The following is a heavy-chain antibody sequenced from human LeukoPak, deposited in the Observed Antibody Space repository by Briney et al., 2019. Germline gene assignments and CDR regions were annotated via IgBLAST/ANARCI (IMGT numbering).Heavy chain of an antibody. CDR1: GYTFTSYD. V-gene: IGHV1-8*01. D-gene: IGHD2-15*01. Sequence: ASVKVSCKASGYTFTSYDINWVRQATGQGLEWMGWMNPNSGNTGYAHKFQGRVTMTRNTSISTAYMELSSLRSEDTAVYYCARSIVVVVAATRFEDWFDPWGQGTLVTVSS. CDR2: MNPNSGNT. J-gene: IGHJ5*02. CDR3: ARSIVVVVAATRFEDWFDP.